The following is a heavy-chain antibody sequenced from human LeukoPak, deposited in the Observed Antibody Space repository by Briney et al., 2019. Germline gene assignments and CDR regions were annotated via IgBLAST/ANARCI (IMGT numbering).Heavy chain of an antibody. V-gene: IGHV3-21*01. CDR3: ARDRGYSPDV. CDR1: GFTFSTYS. CDR2: ISSSSIYI. D-gene: IGHD5-18*01. J-gene: IGHJ6*02. Sequence: KPGGSLRLSCAASGFTFSTYSMNWVRQAPGKGLEWVSSISSSSIYIYYADSVKGRFTISRDNAKNTLYLEMNSLRAEDTAVYYCARDRGYSPDVWGQGTTVTVSS.